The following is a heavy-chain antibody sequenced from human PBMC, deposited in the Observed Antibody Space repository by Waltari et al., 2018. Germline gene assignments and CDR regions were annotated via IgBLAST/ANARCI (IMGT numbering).Heavy chain of an antibody. D-gene: IGHD5-12*01. CDR3: ARYREATTNGLDY. Sequence: QVQLVQSGAEVKKPGSSVKVSCKASGGTFSSYAINWVRQAPGQGLEWMGGIIPIFGTQNDAPKFQGRVTITADESTSTAYMELSSLRSEDTAMYDCARYREATTNGLDYWGQGTLVTVSS. J-gene: IGHJ4*02. CDR1: GGTFSSYA. V-gene: IGHV1-69*13. CDR2: IIPIFGTQ.